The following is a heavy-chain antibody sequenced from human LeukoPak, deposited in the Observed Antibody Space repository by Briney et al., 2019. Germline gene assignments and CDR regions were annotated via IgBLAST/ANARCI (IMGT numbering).Heavy chain of an antibody. CDR2: ISGSSRVI. V-gene: IGHV3-48*04. CDR3: ARDLGNWEKREWYFDL. CDR1: GIAFSTSS. J-gene: IGHJ2*01. Sequence: PGGSLRLSCVASGIAFSTSSINWVRQAPGKGLEWLSYISGSSRVIYYSDSVKGRFTISRDNAKSSLYLQMNSLRAEDTAVYYCARDLGNWEKREWYFDLWGRGTLVTVSS. D-gene: IGHD1-1*01.